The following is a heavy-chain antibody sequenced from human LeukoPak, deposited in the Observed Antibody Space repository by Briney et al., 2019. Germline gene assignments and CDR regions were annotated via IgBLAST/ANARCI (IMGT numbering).Heavy chain of an antibody. CDR1: GFTFSSYE. V-gene: IGHV3-48*03. CDR3: SKDRPLVGATSNQRVFDY. D-gene: IGHD1-26*01. J-gene: IGHJ4*02. CDR2: ISSSGSTI. Sequence: GGSLRLSCAASGFTFSSYEMNWVRQAPGKGLEWVSYISSSGSTIYYADSVKGRFTISRDNSKNTLYLQMNSLRAEDTAVYYCSKDRPLVGATSNQRVFDYWGQGTLVTVSS.